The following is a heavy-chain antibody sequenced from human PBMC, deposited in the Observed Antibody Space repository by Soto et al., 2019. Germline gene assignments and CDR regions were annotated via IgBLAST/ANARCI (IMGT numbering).Heavy chain of an antibody. CDR1: GFTFSRYW. J-gene: IGHJ4*02. Sequence: GGSLRLACAASGFTFSRYWMHWVRQAPGKGLVWVSRIAGEGISTNYADSVKGRFTASRDNAKNTVYLEMSSLRAEDTAVYYCIRDLRSGDFWGQGTLVTVSS. CDR3: IRDLRSGDF. V-gene: IGHV3-74*01. CDR2: IAGEGIST. D-gene: IGHD6-19*01.